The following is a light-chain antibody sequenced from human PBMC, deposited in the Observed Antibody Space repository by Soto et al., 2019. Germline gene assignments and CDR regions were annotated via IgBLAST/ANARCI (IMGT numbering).Light chain of an antibody. V-gene: IGKV3-20*01. Sequence: EVVLTQSPGILSLSPGERATLSCRASQSVGSNYLAWYQQKPGQPPRLVIYGVSSRATGIPDRFSGSGSGTDFTLTISRLEPEDFAVYYCQQYGGSPRITFGQGTRLEIK. CDR1: QSVGSNY. CDR3: QQYGGSPRIT. J-gene: IGKJ5*01. CDR2: GVS.